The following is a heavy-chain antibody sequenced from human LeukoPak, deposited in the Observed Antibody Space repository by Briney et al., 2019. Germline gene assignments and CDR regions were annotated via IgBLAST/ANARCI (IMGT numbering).Heavy chain of an antibody. CDR1: GFSFSSYG. CDR3: AKGAVAGTGFDY. V-gene: IGHV3-30*18. J-gene: IGHJ4*02. CDR2: ILYDGSKT. Sequence: GGSLRLSCAASGFSFSSYGVHWVRQAPGKGLEWVAAILYDGSKTYYADSVKGRFTISRDNSKNTLYLQMNSLRAEDTAVYYCAKGAVAGTGFDYWGQGTLVTVSS. D-gene: IGHD6-19*01.